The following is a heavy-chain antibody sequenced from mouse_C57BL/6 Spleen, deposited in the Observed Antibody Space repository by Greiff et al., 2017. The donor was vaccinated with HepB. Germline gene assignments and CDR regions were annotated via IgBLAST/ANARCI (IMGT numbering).Heavy chain of an antibody. CDR2: IDPSDSET. J-gene: IGHJ4*01. V-gene: IGHV1-52*01. D-gene: IGHD2-2*01. CDR3: ARFGYDGGYAMDY. Sequence: VQLQQPGAELVRPGSSVKLSCKASGYTFTSYWMHWVKQRPIQGLEWIGNIDPSDSETHYNQKFKDKATLTVHKSSSTAYMQLSSLTSEDSAVYYCARFGYDGGYAMDYWGQGTSVTVSS. CDR1: GYTFTSYW.